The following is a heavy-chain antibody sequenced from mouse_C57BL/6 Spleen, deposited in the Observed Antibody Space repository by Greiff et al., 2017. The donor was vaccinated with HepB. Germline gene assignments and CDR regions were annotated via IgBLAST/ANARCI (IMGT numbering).Heavy chain of an antibody. CDR1: GYTFTDYN. Sequence: EVQLQQSGPELVKPGASVKIPCKASGYTFTDYNMDWVKQSHGKSLEWIGDINPNNGGTIYNQKFKGKATLTVDKSSSTAYMALHSQTSEDTAVYYCARRAVKYYFDDWGQGTTLTVSS. J-gene: IGHJ2*01. D-gene: IGHD3-3*01. V-gene: IGHV1-18*01. CDR3: ARRAVKYYFDD. CDR2: INPNNGGT.